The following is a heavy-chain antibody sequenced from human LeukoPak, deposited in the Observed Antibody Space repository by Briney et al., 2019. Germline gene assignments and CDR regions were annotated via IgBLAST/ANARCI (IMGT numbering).Heavy chain of an antibody. D-gene: IGHD4-17*01. V-gene: IGHV4-38-2*02. CDR1: GFSISSGFY. J-gene: IGHJ4*02. Sequence: SETLSLTCAVSGFSISSGFYWGWIRQPPGKGLEWIGTIHGGGTTNYNPSLKSRVTISVDTSKNQFSLKLSSVTAADTAVYYCARESRETYGAKGVYYFDYWGQGTLVTVSS. CDR3: ARESRETYGAKGVYYFDY. CDR2: IHGGGTT.